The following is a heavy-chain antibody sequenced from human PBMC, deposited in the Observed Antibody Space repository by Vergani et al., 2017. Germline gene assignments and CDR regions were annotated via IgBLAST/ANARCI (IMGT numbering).Heavy chain of an antibody. CDR2: IYPGDSDT. CDR1: RYSFPSYW. J-gene: IGHJ3*02. D-gene: IGHD6-13*01. CDR3: ARRGIAAVEDAVDI. Sequence: EVQLVQSGAEVKKPGQFLKISCKGSRYSFPSYWIGWVRQMPGKGLEWMGIIYPGDSDTRYSPSFQGQVTISADKSTSTAYLQWSRLKASDTAMYYCARRGIAAVEDAVDIWGQGTMVTVSS. V-gene: IGHV5-51*01.